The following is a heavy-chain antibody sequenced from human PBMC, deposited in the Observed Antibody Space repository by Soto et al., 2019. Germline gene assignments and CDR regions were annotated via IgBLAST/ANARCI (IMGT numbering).Heavy chain of an antibody. V-gene: IGHV3-23*01. CDR1: GFTFYNYA. CDR3: AKLGSSSWSPHYYFDY. CDR2: ITGSGSDT. Sequence: GGSVRLSCAASGFTFYNYAMGWVRQAPGKGLEWVSAITGSGSDTYYVDSVKGRFTISRDNSENTLYLQMNSLRAEDTAIYYCAKLGSSSWSPHYYFDYWGQGTLVTVSS. D-gene: IGHD2-2*01. J-gene: IGHJ4*02.